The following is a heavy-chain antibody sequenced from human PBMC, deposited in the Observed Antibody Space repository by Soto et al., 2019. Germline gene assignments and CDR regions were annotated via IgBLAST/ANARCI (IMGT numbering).Heavy chain of an antibody. CDR2: IYYSGTT. V-gene: IGHV4-39*01. CDR1: RGSISTSMYY. CDR3: ARQAYKCELVSDYFDY. Sequence: QLQLQESGPGLVKPSETLSLTCTVSRGSISTSMYYWGWIRQPPGKGLEWIGTIYYSGTTYYNPSLKSRVTISVATSKNQFSLKLRSVTAADTALYYCARQAYKCELVSDYFDYWGQGALVTVSS. D-gene: IGHD6-13*01. J-gene: IGHJ4*02.